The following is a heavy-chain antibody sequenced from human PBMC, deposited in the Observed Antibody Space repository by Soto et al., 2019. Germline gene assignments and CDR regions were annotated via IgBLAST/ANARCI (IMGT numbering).Heavy chain of an antibody. D-gene: IGHD6-13*01. CDR3: TRHEGGAAADRLLDY. CDR2: IYYSGST. J-gene: IGHJ4*02. V-gene: IGHV4-39*01. Sequence: SETLSLTCTVSGGSVRSSTYYWGWIRQSPGKGLEWIGSIYYSGSTHNNPSLKSRVTMSVDTYTNQFSLKLMSVTAADTAIYYCTRHEGGAAADRLLDYWGQGTLVTVSS. CDR1: GGSVRSSTYY.